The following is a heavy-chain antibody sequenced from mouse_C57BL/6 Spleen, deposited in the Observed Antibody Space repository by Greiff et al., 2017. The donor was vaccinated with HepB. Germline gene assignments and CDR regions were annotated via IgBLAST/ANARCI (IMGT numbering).Heavy chain of an antibody. CDR3: ARQPSYDYDAYWYFDV. J-gene: IGHJ1*03. V-gene: IGHV5-12*01. CDR2: ISNGGGST. Sequence: EVQRVESGGGLVQPGGSLKLSCAASGFTFSDYYMYWVRQTPEKRLEWVAYISNGGGSTYYPDTVKGRFTISRDNAKNTLYLQMSRLKSEDTAMYYCARQPSYDYDAYWYFDVWGTGTTVTVSS. CDR1: GFTFSDYY. D-gene: IGHD2-4*01.